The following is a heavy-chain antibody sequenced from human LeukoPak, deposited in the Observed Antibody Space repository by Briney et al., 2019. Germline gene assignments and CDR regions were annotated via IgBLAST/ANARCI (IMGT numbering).Heavy chain of an antibody. Sequence: GGSLRLSCAASGLTFSSYAMSWVRQAPGKGPEWVSTISIDGGRTYYADSVKGRFTISRDNSKNTLYLQMNSLRAEDTAVYYCAKHIAAAGYYYYGMDVWGQGTTVTVSS. V-gene: IGHV3-23*01. CDR2: ISIDGGRT. J-gene: IGHJ6*02. CDR1: GLTFSSYA. D-gene: IGHD6-13*01. CDR3: AKHIAAAGYYYYGMDV.